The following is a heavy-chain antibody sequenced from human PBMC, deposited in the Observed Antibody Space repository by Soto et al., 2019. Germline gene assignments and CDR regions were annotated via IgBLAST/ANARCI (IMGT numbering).Heavy chain of an antibody. CDR1: GFTFSTYN. V-gene: IGHV3-48*01. J-gene: IGHJ5*02. Sequence: GGSLRLSCAGSGFTFSTYNMNWVRQAPGKGLEWVSYISTRSSIIYYAESVKGRFTISRDDAKNSLYLQMNSLRAEDTAVYYCARDRGIVEANWRFDPWGQGTLVTVSS. CDR3: ARDRGIVEANWRFDP. CDR2: ISTRSSII. D-gene: IGHD1-26*01.